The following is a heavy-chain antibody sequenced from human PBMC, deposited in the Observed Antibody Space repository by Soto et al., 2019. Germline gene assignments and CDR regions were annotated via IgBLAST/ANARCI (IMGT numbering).Heavy chain of an antibody. Sequence: QVQLQESGPGLVKPSETLSLTCTVSGGSVSSGSYYWSWIRQPPGKGLEWIGYIYYSGSTNYNPSLKSRVTISVDTSKNQFSLKLSSVTAADTAVYYCARIPRATVTTRRKNFESWGQGTLVTVSS. CDR1: GGSVSSGSYY. CDR3: ARIPRATVTTRRKNFES. D-gene: IGHD4-17*01. CDR2: IYYSGST. V-gene: IGHV4-61*01. J-gene: IGHJ4*02.